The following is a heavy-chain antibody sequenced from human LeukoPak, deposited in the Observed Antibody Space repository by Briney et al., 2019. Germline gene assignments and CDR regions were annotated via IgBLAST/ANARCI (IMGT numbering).Heavy chain of an antibody. CDR2: INHSGST. J-gene: IGHJ6*03. CDR3: ARGRSGYYDSSGYYGVYYYYYYMDV. Sequence: SETLSLTCAVYGGSFSGYYWSWIRQPPGEGLEWIGEINHSGSTNYNPSLKSRVTISVDTSKNQFSLKLSSVTAADTAVYYCARGRSGYYDSSGYYGVYYYYYYMDVWGKGTTVTVSS. CDR1: GGSFSGYY. D-gene: IGHD3-22*01. V-gene: IGHV4-34*01.